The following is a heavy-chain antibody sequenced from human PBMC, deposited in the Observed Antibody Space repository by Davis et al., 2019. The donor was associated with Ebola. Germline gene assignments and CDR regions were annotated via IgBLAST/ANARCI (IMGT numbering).Heavy chain of an antibody. D-gene: IGHD2-15*01. CDR1: GYTFTSYY. CDR2: INPSGGST. CDR3: AGEEIVVVVAATYYYYGMDV. Sequence: ASVKVSCKASGYTFTSYYMHWVRQAPGQGLEWMGIINPSGGSTSYAQKFQGRVTMTRDTSTSTVYMELSSLRSEDTAVYYCAGEEIVVVVAATYYYYGMDVWGQGTTVTVSS. J-gene: IGHJ6*02. V-gene: IGHV1-46*03.